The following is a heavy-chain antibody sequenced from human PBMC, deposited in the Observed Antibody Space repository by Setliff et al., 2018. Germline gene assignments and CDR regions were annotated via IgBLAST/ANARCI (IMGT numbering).Heavy chain of an antibody. CDR2: IQKRGSATT. CDR3: ARDQFSSGWYGPPESYFDC. J-gene: IGHJ4*03. CDR1: GDSISGYF. D-gene: IGHD6-19*01. V-gene: IGHV4-59*01. Sequence: SETLSLTCIVSGDSISGYFWSWIRQAPGKGLEWIGYIQKRGSATTKYNPSLGSRISMSIDTSKNQFSLQLSSVSGGDTAVYYCARDQFSSGWYGPPESYFDCWVPETLLVTVSS.